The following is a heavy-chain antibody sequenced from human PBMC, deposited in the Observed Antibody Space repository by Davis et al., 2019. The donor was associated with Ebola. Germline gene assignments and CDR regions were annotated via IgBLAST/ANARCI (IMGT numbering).Heavy chain of an antibody. CDR2: IYYSGST. Sequence: MPSETLSLTCTVSGGSITSYYWSWIRQPPGKGLEWIGYIYYSGSTYYNPSLKSRVTISVDTSKNQFSLKLSSVTAADTAVYYCAITTVADLYYYYGMDVWGQGTTVTVSS. V-gene: IGHV4-59*08. CDR3: AITTVADLYYYYGMDV. J-gene: IGHJ6*02. CDR1: GGSITSYY. D-gene: IGHD4-23*01.